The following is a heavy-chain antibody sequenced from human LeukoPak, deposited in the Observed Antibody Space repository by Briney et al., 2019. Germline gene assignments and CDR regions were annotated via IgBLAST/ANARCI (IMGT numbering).Heavy chain of an antibody. V-gene: IGHV4-39*01. Sequence: SETLSLTCTVSGGSISSSSYYWGWIRQPPGKGLEWIGSFFYSGSTSYNPSLKSRVTISVDTSKNQFSLNVRSVTAADTAVYYCARRESWNWFDPWGQGTLAIVSS. CDR2: FFYSGST. CDR3: ARRESWNWFDP. CDR1: GGSISSSSYY. J-gene: IGHJ5*02.